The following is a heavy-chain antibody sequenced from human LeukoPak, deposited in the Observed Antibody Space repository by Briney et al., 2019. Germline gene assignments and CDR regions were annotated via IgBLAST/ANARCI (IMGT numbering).Heavy chain of an antibody. CDR1: GFTFSNYA. D-gene: IGHD6-19*01. Sequence: GGSLRLSCAASGFTFSNYAMRWVRQAPGKGLEWVSGISGSGDSAYYADSVKGRFTISRDNSKNTLYLQMNSLRAEDTAVYYCARRSGIAVAGAFDYWGQGTLVAVSS. CDR2: ISGSGDSA. CDR3: ARRSGIAVAGAFDY. J-gene: IGHJ4*02. V-gene: IGHV3-23*01.